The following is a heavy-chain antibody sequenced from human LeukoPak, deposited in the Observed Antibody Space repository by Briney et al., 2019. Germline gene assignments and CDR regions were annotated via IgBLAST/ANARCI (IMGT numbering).Heavy chain of an antibody. D-gene: IGHD4-17*01. Sequence: PGGSLRLSCAASGFTFRSYSMNWVRQTPGKGLEWVSSISSGGTYKYYTDSVKGRFTISRDNAQNSLYLQMNSLRAEDSSVYYCARPTTVTTVSADAFDIWGQGTMVTVSS. CDR1: GFTFRSYS. CDR2: ISSGGTYK. CDR3: ARPTTVTTVSADAFDI. J-gene: IGHJ3*02. V-gene: IGHV3-21*01.